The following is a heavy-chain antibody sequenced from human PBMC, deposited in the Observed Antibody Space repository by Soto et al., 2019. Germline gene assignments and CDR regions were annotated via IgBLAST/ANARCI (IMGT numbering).Heavy chain of an antibody. CDR2: IWYDGSNK. Sequence: QVQLVESGGGVGQPGRSLRLSCAASGFTFSSYGMHWVRQAPGKGLEWLAVIWYDGSNKHYADSVKGRFTISRDNSNTARYLEMNSLRAEDTAVYYFASDGSGSYPYPGYWGQGTLVSVAS. CDR3: ASDGSGSYPYPGY. CDR1: GFTFSSYG. D-gene: IGHD3-10*01. V-gene: IGHV3-33*01. J-gene: IGHJ4*02.